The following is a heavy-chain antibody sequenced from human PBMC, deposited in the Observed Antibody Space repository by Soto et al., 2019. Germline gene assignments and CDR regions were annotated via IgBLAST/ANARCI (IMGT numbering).Heavy chain of an antibody. V-gene: IGHV3-9*01. Sequence: QLVESGGGLVQPGRSLRLSCAASGFTFDDYAMHWVRQGPGKGLEWVCGISWNRGDIAYADSVKGRFTISRDTAKNSLYLQMDSLKVEDTALYYCAKGGWGPVAGNYFDPWGQGTLVTVSS. J-gene: IGHJ5*02. CDR3: AKGGWGPVAGNYFDP. CDR1: GFTFDDYA. CDR2: ISWNRGDI. D-gene: IGHD6-19*01.